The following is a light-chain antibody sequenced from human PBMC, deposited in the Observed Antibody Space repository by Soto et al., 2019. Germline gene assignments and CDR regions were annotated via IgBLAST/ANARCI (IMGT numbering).Light chain of an antibody. CDR3: QPYNNWPRT. CDR2: GAS. V-gene: IGKV3-15*01. Sequence: EIVRTQSPATLSVSPGERATLSCMASQSVSSNLAWYQQNPGQAPRLLIYGASTRATGIPARFSGSGSGTEFSLTISSLQSEDFAVYYCQPYNNWPRTFGPGTKVDIK. CDR1: QSVSSN. J-gene: IGKJ3*01.